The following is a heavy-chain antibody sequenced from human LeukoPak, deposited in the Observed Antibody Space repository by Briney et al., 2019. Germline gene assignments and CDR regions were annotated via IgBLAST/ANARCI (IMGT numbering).Heavy chain of an antibody. D-gene: IGHD5-12*01. CDR2: TYYSGST. CDR1: GGSISSYY. CDR3: ARDPGGVATMTFDY. Sequence: SETLSLTCTVSGGSISSYYWSWIRQPPGKGLEWIGYTYYSGSTNYNPSLKSRVTISVDTSKNQFSLKLSSVTAADTAVYYCARDPGGVATMTFDYWGQGTLVTVSS. V-gene: IGHV4-59*01. J-gene: IGHJ4*02.